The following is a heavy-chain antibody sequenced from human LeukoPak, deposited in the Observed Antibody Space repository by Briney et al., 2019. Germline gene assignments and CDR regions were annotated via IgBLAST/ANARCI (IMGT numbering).Heavy chain of an antibody. J-gene: IGHJ4*02. D-gene: IGHD6-13*01. CDR3: ASLGESSSRVY. CDR2: IYYSGST. CDR1: GGSISSYY. Sequence: PSETLSLTCTVSGGSISSYYWSWIRQPPGKGLEWIGYIYYSGSTNYNPSLKSRVTISVDTSKNQFSLKLSSVTAADTAVYYCASLGESSSRVYWGQGTLFTVSS. V-gene: IGHV4-59*08.